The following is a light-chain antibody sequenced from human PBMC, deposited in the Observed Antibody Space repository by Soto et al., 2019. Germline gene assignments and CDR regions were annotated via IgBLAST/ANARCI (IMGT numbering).Light chain of an antibody. CDR1: QSVSSK. V-gene: IGKV3-15*01. CDR3: QQYNNWPPLT. CDR2: GAS. J-gene: IGKJ4*01. Sequence: EIVMTQSPATLSVSPGERVTLSCRASQSVSSKLAWYQQKPGQAPRLLIYGASTRATGITARFSGSGSGTEFTLTISSLQSEDFAVYYCQQYNNWPPLTFGGGTKVEIK.